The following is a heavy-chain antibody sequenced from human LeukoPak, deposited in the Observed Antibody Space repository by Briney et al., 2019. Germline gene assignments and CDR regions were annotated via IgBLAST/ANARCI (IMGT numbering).Heavy chain of an antibody. V-gene: IGHV4-59*01. J-gene: IGHJ4*02. CDR3: ARGGSIQLWFDY. Sequence: SETLSLTCTVSGGSISSYYWSWIRQPPGKGLEWIGYIYYSGSTNYNPSLKSRVTISVDTSKSQFSLKLSSVTAADTAVYYCARGGSIQLWFDYWGQGTLVTVSS. CDR1: GGSISSYY. D-gene: IGHD5-18*01. CDR2: IYYSGST.